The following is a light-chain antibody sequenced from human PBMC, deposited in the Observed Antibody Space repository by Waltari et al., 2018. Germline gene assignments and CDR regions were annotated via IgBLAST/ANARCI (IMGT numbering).Light chain of an antibody. J-gene: IGKJ1*01. CDR3: QHYVRLPAT. CDR2: GAS. CDR1: QSVRGS. V-gene: IGKV3-20*01. Sequence: EIVLTQHPGTLSLSPGARATLSCRARQSVRGSLAWYQQKAGQAPRLLIYGASSRATGIPDRFSGGGSGTDFSLTISRLEPEDFAVYYCQHYVRLPATFGQGTKVEI.